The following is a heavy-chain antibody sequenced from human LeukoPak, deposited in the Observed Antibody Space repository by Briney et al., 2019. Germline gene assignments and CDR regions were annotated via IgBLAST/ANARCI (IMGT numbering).Heavy chain of an antibody. CDR1: GFTFSSYS. V-gene: IGHV3-21*04. J-gene: IGHJ4*02. D-gene: IGHD6-13*01. CDR2: ISSSSSYI. CDR3: ARALSLSAAEFDY. Sequence: GGSLRLSCAASGFTFSSYSMNWVRQAPGKGLEWVSSISSSSSYIYYADSVKGRFTISRDNAKNSLYLQMNSLRAEDTAVYYCARALSLSAAEFDYWGQGTLVTVSS.